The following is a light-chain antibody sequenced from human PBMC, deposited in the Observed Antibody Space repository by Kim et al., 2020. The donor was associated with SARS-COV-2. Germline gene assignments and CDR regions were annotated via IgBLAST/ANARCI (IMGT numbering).Light chain of an antibody. CDR1: SSDVGGYNY. CDR3: CSYADSYLFV. Sequence: QSALTQPRSVSGSPGQSVTISCTGTSSDVGGYNYVSWYQHHPGKAPNLIIYDVTKRPSRVPDLFSGSNSVNTASLTISGLQAEDEDDYYCCSYADSYLFVFGGGTKLTVL. CDR2: DVT. J-gene: IGLJ1*01. V-gene: IGLV2-11*01.